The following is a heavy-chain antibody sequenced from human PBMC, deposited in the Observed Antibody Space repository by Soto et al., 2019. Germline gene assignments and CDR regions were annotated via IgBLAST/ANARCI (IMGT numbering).Heavy chain of an antibody. CDR3: ARDWSDIVVVVAATQDDYYGMDV. Sequence: GGSLRLSCAASGFTFSSYSMNWVRQAPGKGLEWVSSIGSSSSYIYYADSVKGRFTISRDNAKNSLYLQMNSLRAEDTAVYYCARDWSDIVVVVAATQDDYYGMDVWGQGTTVTVSS. J-gene: IGHJ6*02. CDR1: GFTFSSYS. D-gene: IGHD2-15*01. CDR2: IGSSSSYI. V-gene: IGHV3-21*01.